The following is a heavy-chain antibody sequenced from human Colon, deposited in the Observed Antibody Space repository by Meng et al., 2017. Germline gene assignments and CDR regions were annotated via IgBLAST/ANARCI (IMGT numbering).Heavy chain of an antibody. CDR2: ISPSSTYV. CDR1: GFTFRDHS. CDR3: ARQDDYGDYKIDF. V-gene: IGHV3-21*01. D-gene: IGHD4-17*01. Sequence: GGSPRLSCTASGFTFRDHSIDWVRQTPGKGLEWVSSISPSSTYVYYADSVKGRFTISRDNAKNSVFLQMNSLRAEDSAVYYCARQDDYGDYKIDFWGQGTLVTVSS. J-gene: IGHJ4*02.